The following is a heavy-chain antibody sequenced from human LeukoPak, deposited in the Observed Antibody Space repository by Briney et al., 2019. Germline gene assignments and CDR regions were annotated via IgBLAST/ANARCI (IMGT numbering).Heavy chain of an antibody. CDR3: ARFEQSYYYDSSGSYGY. V-gene: IGHV1-18*01. CDR1: GYTFTSYG. CDR2: ISACNGNT. J-gene: IGHJ4*02. D-gene: IGHD3-22*01. Sequence: ASVKVSCKASGYTFTSYGISWVRQAPGQGLEWMGWISACNGNTNYAQKLQGRVTMTTDTSTSTAYMELRSLRSDDTAVYYCARFEQSYYYDSSGSYGYWGQGTLVTVSS.